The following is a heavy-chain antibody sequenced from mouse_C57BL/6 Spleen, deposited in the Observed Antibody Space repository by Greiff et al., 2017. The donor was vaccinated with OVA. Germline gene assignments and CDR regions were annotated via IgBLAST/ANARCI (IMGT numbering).Heavy chain of an antibody. CDR3: TRPYYYGSSSYYFDY. CDR1: GYTFTDYE. V-gene: IGHV1-15*01. D-gene: IGHD1-1*01. J-gene: IGHJ2*01. Sequence: VKLMESGAELVRPGASVTLSCKASGYTFTDYEMHWVKQTPVHGLEWIGAIDPETGGTAYTHKFTGKAILTADKSSSTAYMELRSLTSEDSAVYYCTRPYYYGSSSYYFDYWGQGTTLTVSS. CDR2: IDPETGGT.